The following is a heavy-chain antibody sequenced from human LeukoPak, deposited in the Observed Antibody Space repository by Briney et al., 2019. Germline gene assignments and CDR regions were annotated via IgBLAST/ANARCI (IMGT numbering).Heavy chain of an antibody. J-gene: IGHJ4*02. CDR3: APMSAYDYFFNY. CDR1: GGSISSYY. D-gene: IGHD5-12*01. V-gene: IGHV4-59*01. CDR2: FYYRGST. Sequence: SETLSLTCTVSGGSISSYYWSWIRQPPGKGLEWIGYFYYRGSTNYNPSLKSRVSISVDTSKNQLSLKLSSVTAADTAVYYCAPMSAYDYFFNYWGQGTLVTVSS.